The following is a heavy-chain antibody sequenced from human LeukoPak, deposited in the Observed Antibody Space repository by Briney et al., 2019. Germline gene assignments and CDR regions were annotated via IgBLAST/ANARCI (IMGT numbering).Heavy chain of an antibody. CDR3: AREYSSGWYYYYYGMDV. V-gene: IGHV3-21*01. CDR2: ISSSSSYI. D-gene: IGHD6-19*01. CDR1: GFTFSSYS. J-gene: IGHJ6*02. Sequence: GGSLRLSCAASGFTFSSYSMNWVRQAPGKGLEWVSSISSSSSYIYYADSVKGRFTISRDNAKNSLYLQMNSLRAEDTAVYYCAREYSSGWYYYYYGMDVRGQGTTVTVSS.